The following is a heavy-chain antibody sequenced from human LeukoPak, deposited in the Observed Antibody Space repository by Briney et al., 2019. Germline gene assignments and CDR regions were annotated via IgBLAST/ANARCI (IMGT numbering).Heavy chain of an antibody. CDR1: GGFFSGYY. Sequence: SETLSLTCAVYGGFFSGYYWSWIRQPPGKGLEWIGEINHSGSTNYNPSLKSRVTISVDTSKNQFSLKLSSVTAADTAVYYCAREGVGSIAAAGTAGRYYYYYMDVWGKGTTVTVSS. V-gene: IGHV4-34*01. J-gene: IGHJ6*03. CDR2: INHSGST. D-gene: IGHD6-13*01. CDR3: AREGVGSIAAAGTAGRYYYYYMDV.